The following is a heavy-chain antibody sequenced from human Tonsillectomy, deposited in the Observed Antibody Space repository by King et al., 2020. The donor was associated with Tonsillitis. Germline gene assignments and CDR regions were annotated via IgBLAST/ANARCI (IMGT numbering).Heavy chain of an antibody. D-gene: IGHD3-22*01. Sequence: EQLVQSGGGLVKPGGSLRLYCAASGFIFSYFYMSWIRQAPWRGLDWVSYMSSRDATTYYSDSVKGRFTISRDNAKNSLYLQMNSLRAEDTAVYYCARDTYYSDNTYDYWGQGTLVTVSS. J-gene: IGHJ4*02. CDR3: ARDTYYSDNTYDY. V-gene: IGHV3-11*01. CDR2: MSSRDATT. CDR1: GFIFSYFY.